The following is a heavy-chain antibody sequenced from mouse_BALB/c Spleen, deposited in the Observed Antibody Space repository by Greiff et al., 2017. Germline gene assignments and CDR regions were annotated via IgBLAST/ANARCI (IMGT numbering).Heavy chain of an antibody. CDR1: GFTFSSYG. V-gene: IGHV5-6-3*01. J-gene: IGHJ4*01. CDR2: INSNGGST. Sequence: EVQLVESGGGLVQPGGSLKLSCAASGFTFSSYGMSWVRQTPDKRLELVATINSNGGSTYYPDSLKGRFTISRDNAKNTLYLQMSSLKSEDTAMYYCARDVRLTYNYAMDYWGQGTSVTVSA. CDR3: ARDVRLTYNYAMDY. D-gene: IGHD1-2*01.